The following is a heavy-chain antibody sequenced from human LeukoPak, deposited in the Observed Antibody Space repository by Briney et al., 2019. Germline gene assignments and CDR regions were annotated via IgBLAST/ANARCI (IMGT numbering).Heavy chain of an antibody. CDR3: AKTGGATNFGPLDS. D-gene: IGHD1-26*01. V-gene: IGHV3-23*01. CDR1: GFTLSNYA. J-gene: IGHJ4*02. Sequence: GGSLRLSCIASGFTLSNYAMTWVRQAPGKGLEWVSALRNSGSTPYYADSVKGRFTISRDNSQNILYLQMNILRAEDTAVYYCAKTGGATNFGPLDSWGQGTLVFVSS. CDR2: LRNSGSTP.